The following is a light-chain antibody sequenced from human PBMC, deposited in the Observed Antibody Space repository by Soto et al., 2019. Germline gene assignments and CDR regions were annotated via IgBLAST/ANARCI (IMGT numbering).Light chain of an antibody. V-gene: IGKV3-15*01. Sequence: EEVMTQSPATLSVSPGERVTLSCRASQSISSNLAWYQHKPGQAPRLLIYGASTRATGIPARFSGSGSGTEFTLTISSLQSEDFAAYYCQQYNNWPKTFGQGTXVDIK. CDR2: GAS. CDR3: QQYNNWPKT. J-gene: IGKJ1*01. CDR1: QSISSN.